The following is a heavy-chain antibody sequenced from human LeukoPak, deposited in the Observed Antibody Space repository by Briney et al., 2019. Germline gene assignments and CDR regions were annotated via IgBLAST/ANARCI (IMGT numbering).Heavy chain of an antibody. CDR3: ARTAVAGTLRWFDL. D-gene: IGHD6-19*01. J-gene: IGHJ5*02. CDR2: IRYDGGNN. CDR1: DFTFSNFG. Sequence: PGGSLRLSCVASDFTFSNFGMHWVRQAPGKGLEWLSFIRYDGGNNYHADSVKGRFSISRDNSKNTLHLQMNTLRPDDTAVYYCARTAVAGTLRWFDLWGQGTLVIVSS. V-gene: IGHV3-30*02.